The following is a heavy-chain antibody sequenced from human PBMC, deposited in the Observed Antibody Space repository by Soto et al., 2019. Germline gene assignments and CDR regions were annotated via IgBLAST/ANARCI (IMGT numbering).Heavy chain of an antibody. V-gene: IGHV1-8*01. CDR3: ARGYSHCSSTSCYEGGLYYYYYMDV. D-gene: IGHD2-2*01. Sequence: GASVKVSCKASGYTFTSYDINWVRQATGQGLEWMGWMNPNSGNTGYAQKFQGRVTMTRNTSISTAYMELSSLRSEDTAVYYCARGYSHCSSTSCYEGGLYYYYYMDVWGKGTTVTVSS. CDR2: MNPNSGNT. CDR1: GYTFTSYD. J-gene: IGHJ6*03.